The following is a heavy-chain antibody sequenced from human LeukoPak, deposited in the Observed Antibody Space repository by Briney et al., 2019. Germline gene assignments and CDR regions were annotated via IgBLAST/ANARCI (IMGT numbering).Heavy chain of an antibody. D-gene: IGHD3-10*01. CDR1: GFTFTNYG. CDR2: IRYDGYSK. V-gene: IGHV3-30*03. CDR3: ARDLSPVVRSSPMGY. Sequence: GGSLRLSCAASGFTFTNYGMHWLRQAPGKGLEWVALIRYDGYSKYYSDSVKGRFTISSDTSKNTLYLQMNSLRAEDTAVYYCARDLSPVVRSSPMGYWGQGTPVTVSS. J-gene: IGHJ4*02.